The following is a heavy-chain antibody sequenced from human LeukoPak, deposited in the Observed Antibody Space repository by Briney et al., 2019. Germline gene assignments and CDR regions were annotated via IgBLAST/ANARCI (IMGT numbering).Heavy chain of an antibody. Sequence: GGPLRLSCAASGFSVSSNYMSWVRQAPGKGLEWVSVIFSGGSTYYADSVKGRFTISRDDSKNTVYLQLNSLRAEDTAVYYCARTLPGSYSDCWGQGTLVAVS. CDR2: IFSGGST. D-gene: IGHD7-27*01. CDR3: ARTLPGSYSDC. J-gene: IGHJ4*02. CDR1: GFSVSSNY. V-gene: IGHV3-53*01.